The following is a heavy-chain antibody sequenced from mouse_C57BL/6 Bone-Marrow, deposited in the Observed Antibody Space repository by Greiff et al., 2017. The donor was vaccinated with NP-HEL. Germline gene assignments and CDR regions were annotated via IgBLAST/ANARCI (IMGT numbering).Heavy chain of an antibody. V-gene: IGHV5-16*01. CDR2: INYDGSST. CDR1: GFTFSDYY. CDR3: ARPRISWRWYFDV. J-gene: IGHJ1*03. Sequence: EVKLVESEGGLVQPGSSMKLSCTASGFTFSDYYMAWVRQVPEKGLEWVANINYDGSSTYYLDSLKSRFIISRDNAKNILYLQMSSLKSEDTATYYCARPRISWRWYFDVWGTGTTVTVSS.